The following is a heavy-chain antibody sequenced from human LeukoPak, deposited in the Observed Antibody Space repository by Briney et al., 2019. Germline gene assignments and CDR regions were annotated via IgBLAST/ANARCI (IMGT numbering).Heavy chain of an antibody. V-gene: IGHV4-30-4*01. CDR3: ARVTSDSSGYYRNPFDY. D-gene: IGHD3-22*01. Sequence: SETLSLTCTVSGGSISSGDYYWSWIRQPPGKGLEWIGYIYYSGSTYYNPSLKSRVTISVDTSKNQFSLKLSSVTAADTAVYYCARVTSDSSGYYRNPFDYWGQGTLVTVSS. CDR1: GGSISSGDYY. J-gene: IGHJ4*02. CDR2: IYYSGST.